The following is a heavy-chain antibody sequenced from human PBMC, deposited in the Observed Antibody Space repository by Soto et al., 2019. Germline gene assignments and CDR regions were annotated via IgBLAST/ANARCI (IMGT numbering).Heavy chain of an antibody. J-gene: IGHJ2*01. V-gene: IGHV3-74*01. CDR2: IISDGSST. Sequence: EVQLVESGGGLVQPGGSLRLSCAASGFTFSSYWMHWVRQAPGKGLVWVSRIISDGSSTSYADSVKGRFTISRDNGKNTLYLQMNSLRAEDTAVYYCARGGSLNWYFDLWGRGTLVTVSS. CDR1: GFTFSSYW. CDR3: ARGGSLNWYFDL. D-gene: IGHD1-26*01.